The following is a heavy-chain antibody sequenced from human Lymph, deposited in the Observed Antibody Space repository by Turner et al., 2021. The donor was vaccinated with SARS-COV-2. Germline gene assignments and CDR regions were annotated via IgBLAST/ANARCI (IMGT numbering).Heavy chain of an antibody. CDR1: GFTFSSYT. D-gene: IGHD3-22*01. V-gene: IGHV3-21*01. CDR2: ISSSSSYI. J-gene: IGHJ4*02. Sequence: EVQLVESGGGLVKPGGSRRLSCAASGFTFSSYTMNWVRQAPGKGLEWVSSISSSSSYIYYADSVKGRFTISRDNAKNSLYLQMNSLRAEDTAVYYCARERYDSSGSESYYFDYWGQGTLVTVSS. CDR3: ARERYDSSGSESYYFDY.